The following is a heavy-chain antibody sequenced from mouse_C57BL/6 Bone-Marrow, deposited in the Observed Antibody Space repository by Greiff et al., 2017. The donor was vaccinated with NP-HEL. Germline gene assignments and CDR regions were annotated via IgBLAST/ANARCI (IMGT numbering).Heavy chain of an antibody. CDR2: ISYDGSN. CDR1: GYSITSGYY. V-gene: IGHV3-6*01. CDR3: ARDDTTVYVDY. J-gene: IGHJ2*01. Sequence: ESGPGLVKPSQSLSLTCSVTGYSITSGYYWNWIRQFPGNKLEWMGYISYDGSNNYNPSLKNRISITRDTSKNQFFLKLNSVTTEDTATYYCARDDTTVYVDYWGQGTTLTVSS. D-gene: IGHD1-1*01.